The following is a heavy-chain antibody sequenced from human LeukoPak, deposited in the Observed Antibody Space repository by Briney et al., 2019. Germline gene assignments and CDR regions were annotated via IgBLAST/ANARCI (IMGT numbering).Heavy chain of an antibody. V-gene: IGHV1-2*02. CDR2: INPNSGGT. CDR3: ARARHVFPFGVIIAIRLGWFDP. Sequence: GASVKVSCKASGYTFTGYYMHWVRQAPGQGLEWMGWINPNSGGTNYAQKFQGRVTMTRDTSISTAYMELSRLRSDDTAVYYCARARHVFPFGVIIAIRLGWFDPWGQGTLVTVSS. J-gene: IGHJ5*02. D-gene: IGHD3-3*01. CDR1: GYTFTGYY.